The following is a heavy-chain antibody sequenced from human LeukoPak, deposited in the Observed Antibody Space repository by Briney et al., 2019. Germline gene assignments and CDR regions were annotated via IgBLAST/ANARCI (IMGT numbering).Heavy chain of an antibody. CDR2: ISGSGGST. CDR1: GFTLSSYA. V-gene: IGHV3-23*01. J-gene: IGHJ4*02. Sequence: GGSLRLSCAASGFTLSSYAMSWVRQAPGKGLEWVSAISGSGGSTYYADSVKGRFTISRDNSKNTLYLQMNSLRAEDTAVYYCAKDPPSVGATIYVDYWGQGTLVTVSS. D-gene: IGHD1-26*01. CDR3: AKDPPSVGATIYVDY.